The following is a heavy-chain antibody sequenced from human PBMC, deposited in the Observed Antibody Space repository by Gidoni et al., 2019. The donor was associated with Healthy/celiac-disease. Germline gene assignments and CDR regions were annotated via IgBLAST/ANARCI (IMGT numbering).Heavy chain of an antibody. CDR2: IYPSYSDT. Sequence: EVQLVQSGAEVKKPGESLKISCKGSGYSVTSYWICWVRHLPGKGLELMGIIYPSYSDTRYSPSFQGQVTISADKSISTAYLQWSSLKASDTAMYYCARPATVVPNDAFDIWGQGTMVTVSS. D-gene: IGHD4-17*01. J-gene: IGHJ3*02. CDR3: ARPATVVPNDAFDI. CDR1: GYSVTSYW. V-gene: IGHV5-51*01.